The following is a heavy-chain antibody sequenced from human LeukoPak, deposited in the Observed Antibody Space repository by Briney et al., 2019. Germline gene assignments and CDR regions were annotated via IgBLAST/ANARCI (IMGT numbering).Heavy chain of an antibody. V-gene: IGHV4-61*08. CDR2: IYYSGST. J-gene: IGHJ6*03. D-gene: IGHD6-13*01. Sequence: SGPTLVKPTQTLTLTCTFSGFSLSTSGMCVSWIRQPPGKGLEWIGYIYYSGSTNYNPSLKSRVTISVDTSKNQFSLKLSSVTAADTAVYYCARALWQQLDPIYYYYYMDVWGKGTTVTVSS. CDR1: GFSLSTSGMC. CDR3: ARALWQQLDPIYYYYYMDV.